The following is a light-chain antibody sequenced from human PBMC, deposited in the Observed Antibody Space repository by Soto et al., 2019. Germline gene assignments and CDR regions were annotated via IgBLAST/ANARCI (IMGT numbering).Light chain of an antibody. Sequence: QSALTRPASVSGSPGQSITISCTGTSSDVGGYNYVSWYQQHPGKAPKLMIYDVSNRPSGVSNRFSGSKSGNTASLTISGLQAEDEADYYCSSYTSSSTLMVFGGGTKLTVI. CDR3: SSYTSSSTLMV. CDR1: SSDVGGYNY. V-gene: IGLV2-14*01. J-gene: IGLJ2*01. CDR2: DVS.